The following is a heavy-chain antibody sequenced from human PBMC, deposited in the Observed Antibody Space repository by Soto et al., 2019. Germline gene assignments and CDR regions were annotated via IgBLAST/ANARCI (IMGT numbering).Heavy chain of an antibody. CDR3: AKDYKEYSSSWFFDY. CDR1: GFTFSSYG. V-gene: IGHV3-30*18. Sequence: QVQLVESGGGVVQPGRSLRLTCAASGFTFSSYGMHWVRQAPGKGLEWVAAISYAGSNKYYADSVKGRFTISRDNSKNTLYLQMNSLRAEDTAVYYCAKDYKEYSSSWFFDYWGQGTLVTVSS. CDR2: ISYAGSNK. J-gene: IGHJ4*02. D-gene: IGHD6-13*01.